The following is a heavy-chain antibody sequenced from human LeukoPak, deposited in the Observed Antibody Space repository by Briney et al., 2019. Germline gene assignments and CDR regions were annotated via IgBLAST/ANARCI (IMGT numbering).Heavy chain of an antibody. CDR2: IKQDGSEK. V-gene: IGHV3-7*01. Sequence: GGSLRLSCVASGFTFSSYWMDWVRQDPGKGLEWVASIKQDGSEKYHVASVQGRFTISRDNAKDSLYLQMNRLRAEDTAVYYCVRDSGWSRFDYWGQGILVTVSS. J-gene: IGHJ4*02. CDR1: GFTFSSYW. CDR3: VRDSGWSRFDY. D-gene: IGHD6-19*01.